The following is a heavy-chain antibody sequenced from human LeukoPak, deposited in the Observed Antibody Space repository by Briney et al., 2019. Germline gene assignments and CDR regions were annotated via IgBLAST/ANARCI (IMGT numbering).Heavy chain of an antibody. Sequence: PGGSLRLSCAASGFTFSSYAMSWVRQAPGKGLEWVSSISSSSSYIYYADSVKGRFTISRDNAKNSLYLQMNSLRAEDTAVYYCGREFRPYGMDVWGQGTTVTVSS. J-gene: IGHJ6*02. V-gene: IGHV3-21*01. CDR1: GFTFSSYA. CDR2: ISSSSSYI. CDR3: GREFRPYGMDV.